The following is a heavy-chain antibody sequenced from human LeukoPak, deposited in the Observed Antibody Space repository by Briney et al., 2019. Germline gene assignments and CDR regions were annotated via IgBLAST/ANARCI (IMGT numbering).Heavy chain of an antibody. CDR2: FYYSGST. V-gene: IGHV4-39*01. CDR3: ASQMATINY. J-gene: IGHJ4*02. D-gene: IGHD5-24*01. Sequence: SETLSLTCTVSGGSISSSYYYWGWIRQPPGKGLEWIGSFYYSGSTYYNPSLKSRATISVDTSKNQFSLILNSVTAADTAVYYCASQMATINYWGQGTLVTVSS. CDR1: GGSISSSYYY.